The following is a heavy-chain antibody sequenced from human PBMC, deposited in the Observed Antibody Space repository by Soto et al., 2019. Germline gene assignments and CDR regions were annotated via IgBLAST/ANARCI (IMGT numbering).Heavy chain of an antibody. CDR2: IIPIFGTA. Sequence: SVKVSCKASGGTFSSYAITWVRQAPGQGLEWMGGIIPIFGTANYAQKFQGRVTITADESTSTAYMELSSLRSEDTAVYYCARLRRDGYVGYYYYYYGMDVWG. V-gene: IGHV1-69*13. CDR1: GGTFSSYA. D-gene: IGHD5-12*01. CDR3: ARLRRDGYVGYYYYYYGMDV. J-gene: IGHJ6*02.